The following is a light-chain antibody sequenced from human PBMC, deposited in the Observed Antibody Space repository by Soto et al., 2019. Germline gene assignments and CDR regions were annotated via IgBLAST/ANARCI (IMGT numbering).Light chain of an antibody. J-gene: IGKJ3*01. CDR1: QHISTY. Sequence: DIQMTQSPSSLSASVGDRVTITCQASQHISTYLNWFQQKPGKAPELLIYDASNLVPGVPSRFSGSGSGTDFTFTISSLQPEYIATYYCQPYYDLTPSLGPGTKVDIK. CDR3: QPYYDLTPS. CDR2: DAS. V-gene: IGKV1-33*01.